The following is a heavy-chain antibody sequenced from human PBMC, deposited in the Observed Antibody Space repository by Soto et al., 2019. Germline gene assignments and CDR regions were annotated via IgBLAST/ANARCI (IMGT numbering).Heavy chain of an antibody. Sequence: QVQLQESGPGLVKPSGTLSLTCAVSGGSISSSNWWSWVRQPPGKGLEWIGEIYHSGSTNYNPSRESRVTISVDKSKNQFSLKLSSVTAADTAVYYCARESGEWQYYFDYWGQGTLVTVSS. V-gene: IGHV4-4*02. CDR3: ARESGEWQYYFDY. CDR2: IYHSGST. CDR1: GGSISSSNW. D-gene: IGHD3-10*01. J-gene: IGHJ4*02.